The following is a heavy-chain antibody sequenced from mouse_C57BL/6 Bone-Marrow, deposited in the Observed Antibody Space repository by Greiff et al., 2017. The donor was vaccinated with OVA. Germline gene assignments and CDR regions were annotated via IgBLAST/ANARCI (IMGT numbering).Heavy chain of an antibody. D-gene: IGHD2-1*01. J-gene: IGHJ3*01. Sequence: EVMLVESGGGLVKPGGSLKLSCAASGFTFSSYAMSWVRQTPEKRLEWVATISDGGSYTYYPDNVKGRFTISRDNAKNNLYLQMSHLKSEDTAMYYCARDEKDYCILFAYWGQGTLVTVSA. CDR1: GFTFSSYA. CDR3: ARDEKDYCILFAY. CDR2: ISDGGSYT. V-gene: IGHV5-4*01.